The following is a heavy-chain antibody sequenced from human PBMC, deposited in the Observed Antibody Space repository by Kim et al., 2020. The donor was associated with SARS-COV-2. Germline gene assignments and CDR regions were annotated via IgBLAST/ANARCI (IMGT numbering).Heavy chain of an antibody. V-gene: IGHV3-15*01. CDR1: GFTFSNAW. J-gene: IGHJ6*02. CDR3: TTEFCSGGSCFPSRNFYYYYYGMDV. Sequence: GGSLRLSCAASGFTFSNAWMSWVRQAPGKGLEWVGRIKSKTDGGTTDYAAPVKGRFTISRDDSKNTLYLQMNSLKTEDTAVYYCTTEFCSGGSCFPSRNFYYYYYGMDVWGQGTTVTVSS. CDR2: IKSKTDGGTT. D-gene: IGHD2-15*01.